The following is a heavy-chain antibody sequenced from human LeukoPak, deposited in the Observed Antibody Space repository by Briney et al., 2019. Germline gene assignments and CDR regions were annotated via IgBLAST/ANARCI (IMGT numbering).Heavy chain of an antibody. D-gene: IGHD2-15*01. V-gene: IGHV1-18*01. CDR2: ISAYNGNT. CDR1: GYTFSSYG. Sequence: GASVKVSCKASGYTFSSYGMSWVRQAPGQGLEWMGWISAYNGNTNYAQKLQDRVTLTTDTSTSTAYMELRSLRSDDTAVYYCARWGYCGGGSCRLDYWGQGTQVTVSS. J-gene: IGHJ4*02. CDR3: ARWGYCGGGSCRLDY.